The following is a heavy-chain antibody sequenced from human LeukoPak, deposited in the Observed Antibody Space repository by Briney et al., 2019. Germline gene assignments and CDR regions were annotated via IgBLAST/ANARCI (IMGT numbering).Heavy chain of an antibody. J-gene: IGHJ4*02. Sequence: PSETLSLICTVSGGSISSYYWSWIRQPPGKGLEWIGYISYSGSTNYNPSLKSRVTISVDTSKNQFSLKLTSVTAADTAVYYCARSRDGYNQGSPVDQWGLGTLVTVSS. CDR3: ARSRDGYNQGSPVDQ. CDR2: ISYSGST. V-gene: IGHV4-59*01. D-gene: IGHD5-24*01. CDR1: GGSISSYY.